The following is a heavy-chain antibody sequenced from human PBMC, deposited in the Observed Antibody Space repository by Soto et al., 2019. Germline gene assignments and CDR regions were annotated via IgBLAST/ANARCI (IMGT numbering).Heavy chain of an antibody. CDR1: GYTLTELS. CDR2: FDPEDGET. J-gene: IGHJ5*02. Sequence: ASVKVSCKVSGYTLTELSMHWVRQAPGKGLEWMGGFDPEDGETIYAQKFQGRVTMTEDTSTDTAYMELSSLRSEDTAVYYCATARQRYCSGGRCYVWWFDPWGQGTLVTVSS. V-gene: IGHV1-24*01. D-gene: IGHD2-15*01. CDR3: ATARQRYCSGGRCYVWWFDP.